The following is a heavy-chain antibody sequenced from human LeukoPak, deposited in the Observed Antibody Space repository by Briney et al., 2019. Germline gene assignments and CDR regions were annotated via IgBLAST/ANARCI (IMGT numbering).Heavy chain of an antibody. CDR2: ISGSGGST. D-gene: IGHD4-11*01. Sequence: GGSLRLSCAASGFTFSSYAMSWVRQAPGKGLEWVSAISGSGGSTYYADSVKGRFTISRDNSKNTLYLQMNSLRAEDTAVYYCATFMTTVTTAPFDYWGQGTLVTVSP. J-gene: IGHJ4*02. CDR3: ATFMTTVTTAPFDY. CDR1: GFTFSSYA. V-gene: IGHV3-23*01.